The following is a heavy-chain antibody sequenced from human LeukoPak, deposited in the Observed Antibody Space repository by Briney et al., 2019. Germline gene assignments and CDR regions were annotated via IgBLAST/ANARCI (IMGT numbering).Heavy chain of an antibody. V-gene: IGHV4-34*01. Sequence: PSETLSLTCAVYGGSFSGYYWSWIRQPPGKGLEWIGEINHSGSTNYNPSLKSRVTISVDTSKNQFSLKLSSVTAADTAVYYCARHYSSSRFYFDHWGQGTPVTVSS. D-gene: IGHD6-6*01. CDR2: INHSGST. CDR3: ARHYSSSRFYFDH. CDR1: GGSFSGYY. J-gene: IGHJ4*02.